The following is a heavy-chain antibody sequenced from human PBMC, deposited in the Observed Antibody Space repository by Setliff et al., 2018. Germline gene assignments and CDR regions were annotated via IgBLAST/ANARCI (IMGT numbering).Heavy chain of an antibody. Sequence: SETLSLTCTVSGGSISIGAYHWSWIRRHPGKGLEWIGYIYHSGSTYYNPSLKSRVTISVDTSKNQFSLKLSSVTAADTAVYYCARGGTYRYFDYWGQGALVTVSS. CDR2: IYHSGST. J-gene: IGHJ4*02. V-gene: IGHV4-31*03. CDR3: ARGGTYRYFDY. CDR1: GGSISIGAYH.